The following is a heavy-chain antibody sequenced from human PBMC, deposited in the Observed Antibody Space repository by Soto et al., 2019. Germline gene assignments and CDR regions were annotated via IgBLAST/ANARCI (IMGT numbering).Heavy chain of an antibody. Sequence: QVQLVQSGAEVKKPGSSVKVSCKASGCTFSSYRINWVRQAPGQGHEWVGGIVPIYRTADYAQKFQGRVTITADEYARTSYMELRSLKSQDTAVYYCVRDSGAKLSSSWGQGTLVTVSS. CDR2: IVPIYRTA. J-gene: IGHJ4*02. D-gene: IGHD6-13*01. V-gene: IGHV1-69*01. CDR1: GCTFSSYR. CDR3: VRDSGAKLSSS.